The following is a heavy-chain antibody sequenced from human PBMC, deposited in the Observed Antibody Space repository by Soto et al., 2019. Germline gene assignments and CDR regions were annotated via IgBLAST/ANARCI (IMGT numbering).Heavy chain of an antibody. CDR1: GFTFSSYG. CDR3: ARDREQWLPDDAFDI. V-gene: IGHV3-33*01. Sequence: PGGSLRLSCAASGFTFSSYGMHWVRQAPGKGLEWVAVIWYDGSNIYYADSVKGRFTISRDNSKNTLYLQMNSLRAEDTAVYYCARDREQWLPDDAFDIWGQGTMVTVSS. CDR2: IWYDGSNI. J-gene: IGHJ3*02. D-gene: IGHD6-19*01.